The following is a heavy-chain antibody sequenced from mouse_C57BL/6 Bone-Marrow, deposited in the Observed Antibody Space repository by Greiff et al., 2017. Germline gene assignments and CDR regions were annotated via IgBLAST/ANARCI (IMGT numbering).Heavy chain of an antibody. CDR2: IDPSDSYT. J-gene: IGHJ3*01. V-gene: IGHV1-59*01. CDR3: ARDSGH. Sequence: VQLQQSGAELVRPGTSVKLSCKASGYTFTSYWMHWVKQRPGQGLEWIGVIDPSDSYTNYNQKFKGKATLTVDTSSSTAYMQLSSLTSEDSAVYYCARDSGHWGQGTLVTVSA. CDR1: GYTFTSYW.